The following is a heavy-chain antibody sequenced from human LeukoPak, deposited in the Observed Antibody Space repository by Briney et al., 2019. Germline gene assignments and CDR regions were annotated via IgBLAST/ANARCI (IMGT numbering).Heavy chain of an antibody. Sequence: SETLSLTCAVYGGSFSGYYWSWIRQPPGKGLEWIGEINHSGSTNYNPSLKSRVTISVDTSKNQFSLKLSSVTAADTAVYYCARGGWLQRVNYYYYYYGMDVWGQGTTVTVSS. CDR3: ARGGWLQRVNYYYYYYGMDV. CDR1: GGSFSGYY. V-gene: IGHV4-34*01. CDR2: INHSGST. J-gene: IGHJ6*02. D-gene: IGHD5-24*01.